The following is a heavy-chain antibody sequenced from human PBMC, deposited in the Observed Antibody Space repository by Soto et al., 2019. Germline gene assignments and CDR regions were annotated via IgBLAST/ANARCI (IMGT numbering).Heavy chain of an antibody. J-gene: IGHJ6*02. D-gene: IGHD4-17*01. V-gene: IGHV3-15*07. CDR1: GFTFSNAW. Sequence: EVQLVESGGGLVKPGGSLRLSCAASGFTFSNAWMNWVRQAPGKGLEWVGRIKSKTDGGTTDYAAPVKGRFTISRDDSKNTLYLQMNSLKTEDTAVYYCTTDRDGDYGDYWTYYYGMDVWGQGTTVTVSS. CDR3: TTDRDGDYGDYWTYYYGMDV. CDR2: IKSKTDGGTT.